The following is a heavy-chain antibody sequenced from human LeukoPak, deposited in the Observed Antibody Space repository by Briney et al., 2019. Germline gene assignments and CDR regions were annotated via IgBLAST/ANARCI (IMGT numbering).Heavy chain of an antibody. V-gene: IGHV3-48*03. Sequence: TGGSLRLSCAASGFTFSSYEMNWVRQAPGKGLEWVSYISSSGSTIYYADSVKGRFTISRDNAKNSLYLQMNSLRAEDTAVYYCARGEGPGHYYYYGMDVWGQGTTVTVSS. CDR1: GFTFSSYE. CDR3: ARGEGPGHYYYYGMDV. CDR2: ISSSGSTI. J-gene: IGHJ6*02. D-gene: IGHD1-14*01.